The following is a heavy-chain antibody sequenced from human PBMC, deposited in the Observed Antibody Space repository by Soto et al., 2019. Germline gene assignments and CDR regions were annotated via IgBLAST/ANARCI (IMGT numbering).Heavy chain of an antibody. CDR1: GFTFSSYA. D-gene: IGHD6-6*01. V-gene: IGHV3-23*01. Sequence: EVQLLESGGGLVQPGGSLRLSCAASGFTFSSYAMSWVRQAPGKGLEWVSAISGSGGSTYYADSVKGRFTISRDNSKNTLYLPMNSLRAEDTAVYYCAKVQHHSSSSDYWGQGTLVTVSS. J-gene: IGHJ4*02. CDR2: ISGSGGST. CDR3: AKVQHHSSSSDY.